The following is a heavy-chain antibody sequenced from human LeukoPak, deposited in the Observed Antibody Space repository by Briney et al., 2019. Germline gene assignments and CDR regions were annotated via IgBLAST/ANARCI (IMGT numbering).Heavy chain of an antibody. CDR3: ASLALAARRSRDAFDI. Sequence: KPAETLSLTCAVYGGSFSGYYWSWIRQPPGKGLEWIGEINHSGSNNYNPSLKSRVTISVDTSKNQYSLKLSSVTAADTAVYYCASLALAARRSRDAFDIWGQGTMVTVSS. CDR2: INHSGSN. D-gene: IGHD6-6*01. CDR1: GGSFSGYY. J-gene: IGHJ3*02. V-gene: IGHV4-34*01.